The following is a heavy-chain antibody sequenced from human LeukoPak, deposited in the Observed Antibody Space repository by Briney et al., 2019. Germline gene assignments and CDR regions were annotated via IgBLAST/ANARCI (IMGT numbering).Heavy chain of an antibody. D-gene: IGHD6-13*01. V-gene: IGHV4-39*07. CDR3: ARLYSSSWQFDY. J-gene: IGHJ4*02. CDR1: GDSISSSSYY. Sequence: SETLSLTCTVSGDSISSSSYYWGWIRQPPGKGLEWIASIYYSGSTYYNPSLKSRVTISVDTSKNQFSLKLSSVTAADTAVYYCARLYSSSWQFDYWGQGTLVTVSS. CDR2: IYYSGST.